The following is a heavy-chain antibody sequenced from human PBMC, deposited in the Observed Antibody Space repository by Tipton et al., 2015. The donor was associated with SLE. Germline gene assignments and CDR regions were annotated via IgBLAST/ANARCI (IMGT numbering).Heavy chain of an antibody. CDR3: ARDFRPIAVAGWNY. Sequence: GLVKPSETLSLTCGFYDESFSGYYWNWIRQSPGKGLEWIGQINRDGSSNYNPSLKSRVTISVDTSKNQFSLKLSSVTAADTAVYYCARDFRPIAVAGWNYWGQGTLVTVSS. V-gene: IGHV4-34*01. D-gene: IGHD6-19*01. J-gene: IGHJ4*02. CDR2: INRDGSS. CDR1: DESFSGYY.